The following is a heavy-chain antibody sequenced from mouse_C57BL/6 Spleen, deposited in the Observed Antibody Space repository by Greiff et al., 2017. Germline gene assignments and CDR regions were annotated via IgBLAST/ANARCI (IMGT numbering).Heavy chain of an antibody. CDR3: ARTGANWVEFAY. V-gene: IGHV2-2*01. Sequence: QVQLKESGPGLVQPSQSLSITCPVSGFSLTSYGVHWVRQSPGKGLEWLGVIWSGGSTDYNAAFISRLSISKDNSKSQVFFKMNSLQADDTAIYYCARTGANWVEFAYWGQGTLVTVSA. CDR2: IWSGGST. CDR1: GFSLTSYG. J-gene: IGHJ3*01. D-gene: IGHD4-1*01.